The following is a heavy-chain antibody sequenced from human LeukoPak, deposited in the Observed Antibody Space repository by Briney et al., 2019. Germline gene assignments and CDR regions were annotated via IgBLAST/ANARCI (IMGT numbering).Heavy chain of an antibody. CDR2: ISGSGGSA. V-gene: IGHV3-23*01. CDR1: GFTFSTYA. D-gene: IGHD3-10*01. Sequence: GGSLRLSCATSGFTFSTYAMSWVRQAPGKGLEWVSGISGSGGSAVYIDSVKGRFTISRDNSKNSLYLQMNSLRAEDTAVYYCAKDRVITMVRGVMDWFDPWGQGTLVTVSS. J-gene: IGHJ5*02. CDR3: AKDRVITMVRGVMDWFDP.